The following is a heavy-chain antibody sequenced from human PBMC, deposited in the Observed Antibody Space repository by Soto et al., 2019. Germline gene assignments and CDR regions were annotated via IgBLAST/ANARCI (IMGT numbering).Heavy chain of an antibody. V-gene: IGHV4-59*01. D-gene: IGHD2-21*01. J-gene: IGHJ5*02. CDR2: IYYSGST. CDR1: GGNIVSYC. CDR3: ARLGAYYQSLDP. Sequence: LEPLRVRCSVAGGNIVSYCWRWIRKPPGKGLEWIGYIYYSGSTNHNPSLKSRVTISGPTSRNQFSLKLTSMTAADTAVYYCARLGAYYQSLDPWGPGTLVTVSS.